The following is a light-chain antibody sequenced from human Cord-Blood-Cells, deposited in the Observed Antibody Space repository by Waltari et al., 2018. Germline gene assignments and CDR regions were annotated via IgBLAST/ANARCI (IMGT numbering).Light chain of an antibody. CDR1: SSDVGSYNL. V-gene: IGLV2-23*01. J-gene: IGLJ3*02. CDR3: CSYAGSSTWV. Sequence: QSALTQPASVSGSPGQSNTISRTGTSSDVGSYNLVSWYHQHPGKAPKLMIYEGSKRPSGVSIRFSGSKSGNTASLTISGLQAEDEADYYCCSYAGSSTWVFGGGTKLTVL. CDR2: EGS.